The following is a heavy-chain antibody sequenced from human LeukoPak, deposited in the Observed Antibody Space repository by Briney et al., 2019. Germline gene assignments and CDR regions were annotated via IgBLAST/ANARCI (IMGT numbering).Heavy chain of an antibody. CDR1: GGSFSGYY. V-gene: IGHV4-34*01. Sequence: PSETLSLTCAVYGGSFSGYYGSWIRQPPGKGLEWIGEINHSGSTKYNPSLESRLTISVDTSKNQFSLKLSSVTAADTAVYYCARGQVEQWTATVPYGMDVWGQGTTVTVSS. D-gene: IGHD6-19*01. CDR2: INHSGST. J-gene: IGHJ6*02. CDR3: ARGQVEQWTATVPYGMDV.